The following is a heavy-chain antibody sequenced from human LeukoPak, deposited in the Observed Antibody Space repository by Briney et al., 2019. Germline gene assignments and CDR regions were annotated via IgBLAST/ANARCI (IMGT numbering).Heavy chain of an antibody. Sequence: SETLSLTCTVSGGSISSYYWSWIRQPPGKGLEWIGYIYYTGSTNYNPSLKSRVTISVDTSKNQFSLKLSSVTAADTAVYYCARYLAAGYFDLWGRGTLVTVSS. V-gene: IGHV4-59*08. J-gene: IGHJ2*01. D-gene: IGHD6-25*01. CDR3: ARYLAAGYFDL. CDR2: IYYTGST. CDR1: GGSISSYY.